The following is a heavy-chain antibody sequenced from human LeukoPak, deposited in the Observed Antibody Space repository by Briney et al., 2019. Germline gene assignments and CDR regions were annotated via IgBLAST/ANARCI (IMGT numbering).Heavy chain of an antibody. V-gene: IGHV3-23*01. CDR3: AKANGYSYGRYYFDY. CDR2: ITASGGNT. D-gene: IGHD5-18*01. J-gene: IGHJ4*02. Sequence: PGGSLRLFCAASGVTFSSYAMGWVRQAPGKWLERVSAITASGGNTYYADSVKGRFTISRDNSKNTLYLQVNSLKAEDRAVYYCAKANGYSYGRYYFDYWGQGTLVTVSS. CDR1: GVTFSSYA.